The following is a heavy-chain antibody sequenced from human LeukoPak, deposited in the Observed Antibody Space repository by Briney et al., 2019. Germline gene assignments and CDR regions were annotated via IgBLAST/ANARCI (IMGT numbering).Heavy chain of an antibody. CDR1: GFTFSSYW. CDR3: ARDPHTVTGEYSSGWPQDGAFDI. J-gene: IGHJ3*02. CDR2: IKQDGSEK. V-gene: IGHV3-7*01. D-gene: IGHD6-19*01. Sequence: PGGSLRLSCAASGFTFSSYWMSWVRQAPGKGLEWVANIKQDGSEKYYVDSVKGRFTISRDNAKNSLYLQMNSLRAEDTAVYYCARDPHTVTGEYSSGWPQDGAFDIWGQGTMVTVSS.